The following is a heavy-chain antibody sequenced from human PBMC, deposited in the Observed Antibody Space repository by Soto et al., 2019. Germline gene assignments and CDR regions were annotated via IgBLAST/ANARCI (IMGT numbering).Heavy chain of an antibody. CDR1: GFSLSTRGVG. CDR2: IYWDGYK. D-gene: IGHD3-16*01. Sequence: QITLKESGPTLVKPTQTLTLTCTFSGFSLSTRGVGVGWIRQPPGKALEWLALIYWDGYKHYSSSLESRLTITEDPPKNQGVLTMTNMDPVDTATYYCAHKGGGDRILDYWGQGTLVTVSS. V-gene: IGHV2-5*02. CDR3: AHKGGGDRILDY. J-gene: IGHJ4*02.